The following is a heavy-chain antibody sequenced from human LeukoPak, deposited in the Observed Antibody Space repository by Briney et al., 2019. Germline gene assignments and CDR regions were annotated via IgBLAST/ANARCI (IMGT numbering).Heavy chain of an antibody. J-gene: IGHJ4*02. D-gene: IGHD3-22*01. Sequence: PSETLSLTCAVYGGSFSGYYCSWIRQPPGKGLEWIGEINHSGCTNSNPSLKSRVTISVDTSKNQSSLKLRSVTAADTAVYYCARGQHPNTAPGYYYDSSGSYFDYWGQGTLVTVSS. CDR3: ARGQHPNTAPGYYYDSSGSYFDY. V-gene: IGHV4-34*01. CDR1: GGSFSGYY. CDR2: INHSGCT.